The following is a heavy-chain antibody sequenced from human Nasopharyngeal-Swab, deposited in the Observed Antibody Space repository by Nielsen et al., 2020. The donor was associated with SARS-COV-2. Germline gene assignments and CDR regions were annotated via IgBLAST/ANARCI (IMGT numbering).Heavy chain of an antibody. CDR2: ISASGGST. CDR1: GFTFSNYA. Sequence: GGSLRLSCAASGFTFSNYAMSWVRHAPGNGLGWVSGISASGGSTYYADSVKGRFTISRDSSNNTLYLQMNSLRAEDTAAYYCAKGGRAGATRRYYYGMDVWGQGTTVTVSS. D-gene: IGHD1-26*01. J-gene: IGHJ6*02. CDR3: AKGGRAGATRRYYYGMDV. V-gene: IGHV3-23*01.